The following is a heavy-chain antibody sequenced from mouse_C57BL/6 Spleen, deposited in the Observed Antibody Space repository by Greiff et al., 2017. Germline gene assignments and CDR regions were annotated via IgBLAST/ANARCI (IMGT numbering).Heavy chain of an antibody. D-gene: IGHD4-1*01. CDR3: ARNWHWYFDV. V-gene: IGHV1-22*01. CDR2: INPNNGGT. CDR1: GYTFTDYN. Sequence: EVKLQESGPELVKPGASVKMSCKASGYTFTDYNMHWVKQSHGKSLEWIGYINPNNGGTSYNQKFKGKATLTVNKSSSTAYMELRSLTSEDSAVYYCARNWHWYFDVWGTGTTVTVSS. J-gene: IGHJ1*03.